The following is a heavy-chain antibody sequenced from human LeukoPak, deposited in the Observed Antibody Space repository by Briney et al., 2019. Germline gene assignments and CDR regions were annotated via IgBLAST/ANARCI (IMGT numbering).Heavy chain of an antibody. CDR2: IRYDGSNK. CDR3: ARDDYGDYEDGFDP. D-gene: IGHD4-17*01. J-gene: IGHJ5*02. V-gene: IGHV3-30*02. CDR1: GFTFSSYG. Sequence: PGGSLRLSCAASGFTFSSYGMHWVRQAPGKGLEWVAFIRYDGSNKYYADSVKGRFTISRDNSKNTLYLQMNSLRAEDTAVYYCARDDYGDYEDGFDPWGQGTLVTVSS.